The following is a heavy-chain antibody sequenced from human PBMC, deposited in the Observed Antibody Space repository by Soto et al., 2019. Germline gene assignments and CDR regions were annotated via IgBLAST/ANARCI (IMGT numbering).Heavy chain of an antibody. CDR2: ITYGGSI. CDR3: AKMERTQLWLLVQN. Sequence: LSETLSLTCTVSGASITNDDFFWSWVRQHPDKGLEWLAYITYGGSIYYNPSLRSRLSVSIDKSKSQFSLNVRSVTAADTAAYFCAKMERTQLWLLVQNWGQGLPVTVSS. D-gene: IGHD5-18*01. J-gene: IGHJ4*02. V-gene: IGHV4-31*03. CDR1: GASITNDDFF.